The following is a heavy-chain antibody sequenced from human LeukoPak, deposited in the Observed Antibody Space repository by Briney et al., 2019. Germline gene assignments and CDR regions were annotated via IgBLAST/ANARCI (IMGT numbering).Heavy chain of an antibody. J-gene: IGHJ4*02. CDR3: ARTTNYYDSSGYFPFDY. Sequence: SVKVSCKASGGTFSSYAISWVRQAPGQGLEWMGGIIPIFGTANYAQKFQGRVTITADESTSTAYMELSSLRSEDTAVYYCARTTNYYDSSGYFPFDYWGQGTLVTVSS. V-gene: IGHV1-69*13. CDR2: IIPIFGTA. D-gene: IGHD3-22*01. CDR1: GGTFSSYA.